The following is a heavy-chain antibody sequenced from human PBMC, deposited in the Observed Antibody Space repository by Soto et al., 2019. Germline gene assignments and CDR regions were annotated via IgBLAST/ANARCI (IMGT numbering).Heavy chain of an antibody. D-gene: IGHD1-1*01. CDR2: IKSKTDGGTT. CDR1: GFTFSNAW. CDR3: TPAWKTPLGSWFDP. V-gene: IGHV3-15*01. J-gene: IGHJ5*02. Sequence: GGSLRLSCAASGFTFSNAWMSWVRQAPGKGLEWVGRIKSKTDGGTTDYAAPVKGRFTISRDDSKTTLYLQMNSLKTYDTAVYYCTPAWKTPLGSWFDPWGQGTLVTVSS.